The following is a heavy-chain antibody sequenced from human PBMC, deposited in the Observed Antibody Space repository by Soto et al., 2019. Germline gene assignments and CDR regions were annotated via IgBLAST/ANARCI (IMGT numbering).Heavy chain of an antibody. CDR2: IDTYNGHT. Sequence: SVKVSCKTSGYTFANYGITWVRQAPGQGLEWMGWIDTYNGHTDYAQNLQGRVTMTTDKSTTTAYMELRSLRPDDTAVYFCARGSPQYRSSSFDSWGQGTLVTVSS. CDR3: ARGSPQYRSSSFDS. V-gene: IGHV1-18*04. CDR1: GYTFANYG. D-gene: IGHD6-6*01. J-gene: IGHJ4*02.